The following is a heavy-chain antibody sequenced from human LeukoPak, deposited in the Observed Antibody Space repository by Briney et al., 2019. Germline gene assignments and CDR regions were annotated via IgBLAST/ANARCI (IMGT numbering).Heavy chain of an antibody. J-gene: IGHJ4*02. CDR1: GFIFSTYD. Sequence: TGGSLRLSCAASGFIFSTYDMNWVRQAPGKGLEWVSYISSSGNSIYYADSVKGRFTISRDNAKKSLYLQMNSLRAEDTAVYYCATYYSDSTGYKLLDYWGQGTLVTVSS. CDR2: ISSSGNSI. CDR3: ATYYSDSTGYKLLDY. D-gene: IGHD3-22*01. V-gene: IGHV3-48*03.